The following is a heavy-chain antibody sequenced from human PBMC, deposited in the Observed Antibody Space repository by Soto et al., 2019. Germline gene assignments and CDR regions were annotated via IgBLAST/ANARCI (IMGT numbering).Heavy chain of an antibody. D-gene: IGHD6-13*01. Sequence: QVQLVQSGAEVKKPGSSVKVSCKASGGTFSSYAISWVRQARGQGLEWMGGIIPIFGTANYAQKFQGRVTITADESTSTAYMELSSLRSEDTAVYYCARVTTKNRAAGLGSWFDPWGQGTLVTVSS. CDR3: ARVTTKNRAAGLGSWFDP. V-gene: IGHV1-69*01. J-gene: IGHJ5*02. CDR2: IIPIFGTA. CDR1: GGTFSSYA.